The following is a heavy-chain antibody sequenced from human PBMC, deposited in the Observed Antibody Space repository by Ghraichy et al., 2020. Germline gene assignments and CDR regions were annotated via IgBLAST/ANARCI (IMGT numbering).Heavy chain of an antibody. V-gene: IGHV3-30*18. D-gene: IGHD3-22*01. Sequence: GGSLRLSCAASGFTFSSSGIHWVPQAPGKGLEWVAVTSFDENNEYYLDSVKGRFTISRDNSKNTLYLQMNSLRAEDTAVYFCAKSATYYDSSGCPSFDYWGQGTLVTVSS. J-gene: IGHJ4*02. CDR2: TSFDENNE. CDR3: AKSATYYDSSGCPSFDY. CDR1: GFTFSSSG.